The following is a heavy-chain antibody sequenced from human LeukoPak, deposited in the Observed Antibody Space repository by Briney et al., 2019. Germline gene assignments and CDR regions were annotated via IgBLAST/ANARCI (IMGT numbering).Heavy chain of an antibody. J-gene: IGHJ5*02. CDR1: EYTFTTYD. CDR2: MNPNSGNT. V-gene: IGHV1-8*01. Sequence: ASVKVSCKASEYTFTTYDINWVRQASGQGLEWMGWMNPNSGNTQYAQKFQGRVTMTRNTSISTAYMELSSLTSEDTAVYYCARVRDCSSTTCFRSRGIWFDPWGQGTLVIVSS. CDR3: ARVRDCSSTTCFRSRGIWFDP. D-gene: IGHD2-2*01.